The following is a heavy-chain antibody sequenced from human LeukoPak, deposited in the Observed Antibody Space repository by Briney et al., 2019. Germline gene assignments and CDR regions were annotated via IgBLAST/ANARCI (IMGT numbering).Heavy chain of an antibody. CDR1: GGSISTYY. D-gene: IGHD6-19*01. CDR3: ARDYRGWYYFDY. CDR2: IYHSGNT. Sequence: PSETLSLTCTVSGGSISTYYWSWIRQPPGKGLEWIGYIYHSGNTNYNPSLKSRVTISVDTSKNQFSLKLSSMTAEDTAVYYCARDYRGWYYFDYWGQGTLVTVSS. J-gene: IGHJ4*02. V-gene: IGHV4-59*01.